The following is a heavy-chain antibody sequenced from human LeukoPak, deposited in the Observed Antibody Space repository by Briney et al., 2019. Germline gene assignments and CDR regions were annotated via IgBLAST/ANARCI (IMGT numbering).Heavy chain of an antibody. CDR2: IYSSGCT. CDR1: GGSIRGYY. CDR3: ARVFDSGSQAYFYYMDV. J-gene: IGHJ6*03. Sequence: SETLSLTCNVSGGSIRGYYWSWIRQPPEKGLEWLGYIYSSGCTNYNPSLKSRVTMSVDTSKNQFSLKVSSVTAADTAVYYCARVFDSGSQAYFYYMDVWGKGTTVIISS. V-gene: IGHV4-59*01. D-gene: IGHD3-10*01.